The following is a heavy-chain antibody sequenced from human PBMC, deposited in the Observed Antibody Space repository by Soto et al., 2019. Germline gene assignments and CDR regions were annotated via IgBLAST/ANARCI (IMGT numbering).Heavy chain of an antibody. CDR3: AKDEGRDIVDPYFDY. D-gene: IGHD2-15*01. J-gene: IGHJ4*02. Sequence: GGSLRLSCAASGFTFDDYAMHWVRQAPGKGLEWVSGISWNSGSIGYADSVKGRFTISRDNAKNSLYLQMNSLRAEDTALYYCAKDEGRDIVDPYFDYWGQGTLVTVSS. CDR1: GFTFDDYA. V-gene: IGHV3-9*01. CDR2: ISWNSGSI.